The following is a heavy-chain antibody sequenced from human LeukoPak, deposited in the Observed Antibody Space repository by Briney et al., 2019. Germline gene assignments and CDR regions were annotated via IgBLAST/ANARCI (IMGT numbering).Heavy chain of an antibody. Sequence: GGSLRLSCAASGFTFSSYAMSWVRQAPGKGLGWVSAISGCGGSTYYADSVKGRFTISRDNSKNTLYLQMNSLRAEDTAVYYCAKKATVVRTGWYFDLWGRGTLVTVSS. D-gene: IGHD4-23*01. V-gene: IGHV3-23*01. CDR2: ISGCGGST. J-gene: IGHJ2*01. CDR3: AKKATVVRTGWYFDL. CDR1: GFTFSSYA.